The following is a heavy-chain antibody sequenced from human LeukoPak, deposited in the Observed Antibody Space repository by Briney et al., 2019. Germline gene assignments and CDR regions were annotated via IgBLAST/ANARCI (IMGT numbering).Heavy chain of an antibody. CDR1: GGSISSGDFP. D-gene: IGHD3-10*01. V-gene: IGHV4-30-2*01. CDR2: IFHTGHT. J-gene: IGHJ4*02. CDR3: ARGLYGAGSHFDY. Sequence: SQTLSLTCAVSGGSISSGDFPWRWIRQPPGKGLEWIGYIFHTGHTSYNPSLKSRVTISVDMSKNQLSLRLTSVTAADTAVYYCARGLYGAGSHFDYWGQGTLVTVSS.